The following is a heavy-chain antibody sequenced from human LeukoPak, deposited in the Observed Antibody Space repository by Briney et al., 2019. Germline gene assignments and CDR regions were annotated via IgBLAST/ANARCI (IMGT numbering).Heavy chain of an antibody. D-gene: IGHD3-22*01. V-gene: IGHV3-30*18. CDR3: AKELRYYYDSSGYGPLDAFDI. J-gene: IGHJ3*02. CDR1: GFTFSSYG. CDR2: ISYDGSNK. Sequence: PGGSLRLSCAASGFTFSSYGMPWVRQAPGKGLEWVAVISYDGSNKYYADSVKGRFTISRDNSKNTLYLQMNSLRAEDTAVYYCAKELRYYYDSSGYGPLDAFDIWGQGTMVTVSS.